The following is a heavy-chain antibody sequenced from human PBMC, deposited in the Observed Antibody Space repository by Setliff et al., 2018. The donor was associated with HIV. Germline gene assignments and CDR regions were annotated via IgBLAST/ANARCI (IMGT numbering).Heavy chain of an antibody. Sequence: ASVKVSCKASGFPYISCGISWVRQAPGQGLEWMGKITGHNGETDFAQRFQGRVTMTTDTSTSTAYMELRSLRSDDTAVYYCVRGVQSPPRYSYYYMDVWGEGTMVTVSS. CDR2: ITGHNGET. D-gene: IGHD3-3*01. CDR3: VRGVQSPPRYSYYYMDV. CDR1: GFPYISCG. V-gene: IGHV1-18*01. J-gene: IGHJ6*03.